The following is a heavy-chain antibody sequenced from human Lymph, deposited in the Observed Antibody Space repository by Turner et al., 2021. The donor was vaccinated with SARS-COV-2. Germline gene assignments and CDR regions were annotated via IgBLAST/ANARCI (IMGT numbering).Heavy chain of an antibody. V-gene: IGHV3-43*02. D-gene: IGHD5-12*01. CDR3: AKEGLSGRRLQFVPYFAY. CDR1: GFTFDDYA. Sequence: EVQLVESGGGVVQPGGSLRLSCAASGFTFDDYAMHWVRQAPGKGLEWVSLISGDSGSTYYADSVKGRFTISRDDSKNSLYLQINSLRTEDTALYYCAKEGLSGRRLQFVPYFAYWGQGTLVSVSS. CDR2: ISGDSGST. J-gene: IGHJ4*02.